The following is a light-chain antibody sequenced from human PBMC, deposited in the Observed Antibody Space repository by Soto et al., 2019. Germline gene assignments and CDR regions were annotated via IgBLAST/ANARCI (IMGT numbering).Light chain of an antibody. CDR3: QQYGSSRT. CDR2: GAS. Sequence: EIVLTQSPGTLSLSPGERATLSCRASQSVSSSYLAWYQQKPGQAPRLLIYGASSRATGIPDRFSGSGSGTDFTLTISRLDPEEFAVYYCQQYGSSRTFGQGTKVEIK. J-gene: IGKJ1*01. CDR1: QSVSSSY. V-gene: IGKV3-20*01.